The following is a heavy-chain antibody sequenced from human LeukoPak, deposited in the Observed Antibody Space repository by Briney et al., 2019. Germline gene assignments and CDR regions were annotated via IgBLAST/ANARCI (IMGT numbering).Heavy chain of an antibody. CDR3: ARTSGVYGPLGDCDY. D-gene: IGHD3-16*01. Sequence: GGSLRLSCAASGFTFSSYSMNWVRQAPGKRLEWVSSISSSSSYIYYADSVKGRFTISRDNAKNSLYLQMNSLRVEDTAVCYCARTSGVYGPLGDCDYWGQGTLVTVSS. V-gene: IGHV3-21*01. J-gene: IGHJ4*02. CDR2: ISSSSSYI. CDR1: GFTFSSYS.